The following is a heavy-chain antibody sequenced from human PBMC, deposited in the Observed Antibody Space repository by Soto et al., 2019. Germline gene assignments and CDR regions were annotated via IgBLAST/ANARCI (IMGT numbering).Heavy chain of an antibody. V-gene: IGHV3-13*01. J-gene: IGHJ3*02. CDR2: IGTAGDT. Sequence: GGSLRLSCAASGFTFSSYDMHWVRQATGKGLEWVSAIGTAGDTYYPGSVKGRFTISRENAKNSLYLQMNSLRAGDTAVYYCARAGDYGDYVDIWGQGTMVTVSS. CDR3: ARAGDYGDYVDI. CDR1: GFTFSSYD. D-gene: IGHD4-17*01.